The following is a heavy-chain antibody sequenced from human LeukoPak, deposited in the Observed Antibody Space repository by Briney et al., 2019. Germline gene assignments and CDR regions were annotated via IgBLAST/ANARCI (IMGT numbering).Heavy chain of an antibody. V-gene: IGHV3-20*04. CDR3: ARDIYGSGSYPAVYYYYMDV. J-gene: IGHJ6*03. Sequence: GGSPRLSCAASGFTFDDYGMSWVRQAPGKGLEWVSGINWNGGGTGYADSVKGRFTISRDSAKKSLYLQMNSLRAEDTALYYCARDIYGSGSYPAVYYYYMDVWGKGTTVTVSS. D-gene: IGHD3-10*01. CDR2: INWNGGGT. CDR1: GFTFDDYG.